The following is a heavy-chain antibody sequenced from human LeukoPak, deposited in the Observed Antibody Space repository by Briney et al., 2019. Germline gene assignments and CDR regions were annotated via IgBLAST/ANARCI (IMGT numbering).Heavy chain of an antibody. CDR2: INHDGSST. CDR1: GFTFTTFW. V-gene: IGHV3-74*01. Sequence: GGSLRLSCATSGFTFTTFWMHWVRQDPGKGLVWVSRINHDGSSTNYADSVKGRFTISRDNAKNTVYLQMNSLRAEDTAVYYCVRDWGYDSSGYWQKYFDTWGQGTLVTVSS. D-gene: IGHD3-22*01. CDR3: VRDWGYDSSGYWQKYFDT. J-gene: IGHJ4*02.